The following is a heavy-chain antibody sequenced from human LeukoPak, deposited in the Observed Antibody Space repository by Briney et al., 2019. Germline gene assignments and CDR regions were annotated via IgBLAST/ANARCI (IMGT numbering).Heavy chain of an antibody. CDR3: ARWDGSSRSFED. CDR1: GGSISSGGYY. J-gene: IGHJ4*02. D-gene: IGHD6-19*01. CDR2: IYYSGST. V-gene: IGHV4-31*03. Sequence: PSQTLSLTCTVSGGSISSGGYYWSWIRQHPGKGLEWIGYIYYSGSTYYNPSLKSRVTMSVDTSKSQFSLRLSSVTASDTAVYYCARWDGSSRSFEDWGQGTLVTVSS.